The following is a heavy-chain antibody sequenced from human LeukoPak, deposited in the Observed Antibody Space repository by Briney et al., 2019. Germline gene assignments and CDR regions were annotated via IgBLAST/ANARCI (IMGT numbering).Heavy chain of an antibody. CDR2: IYSGGST. CDR1: GLTVSSNY. D-gene: IGHD6-19*01. V-gene: IGHV3-53*01. CDR3: ARISGYSSGWDDY. Sequence: HPGGSLRLSCAASGLTVSSNYMSWVRQAPGKGLEWVSVIYSGGSTYYADSVKGRFTISRDNSKNALYLQMNSLRVEDTAVYYCARISGYSSGWDDYWGRGTLVTVSS. J-gene: IGHJ4*02.